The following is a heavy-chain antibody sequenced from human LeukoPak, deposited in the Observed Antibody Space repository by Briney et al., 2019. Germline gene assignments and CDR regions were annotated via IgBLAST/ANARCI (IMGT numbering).Heavy chain of an antibody. CDR1: GGSISSSSYY. CDR2: IYYSGST. D-gene: IGHD3-10*01. J-gene: IGHJ5*02. CDR3: ARREVLLWFGELSDGWFDP. Sequence: SGTLSLTCTVSGGSISSSSYYWGWIRQPPGKGLEWIGSIYYSGSTYYNPSLKSRVTISVDTSKNQFSLKLSSVTAADTAVYYCARREVLLWFGELSDGWFDPWGQGTLVTVSS. V-gene: IGHV4-39*01.